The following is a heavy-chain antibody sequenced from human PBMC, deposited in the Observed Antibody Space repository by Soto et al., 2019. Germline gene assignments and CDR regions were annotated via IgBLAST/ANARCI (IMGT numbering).Heavy chain of an antibody. D-gene: IGHD3-22*01. CDR1: GFSLSTSGVA. CDR2: IFWDDDK. V-gene: IGHV2-5*02. Sequence: QITLKESGPTLVKPTQTLTLTCTFSGFSLSTSGVAVGWIRQPPGKALEWLALIFWDDDKRYSPSLKSRLTIIKDTSKNQVVLTMTNMDPVDTATYYCTHSYKSRSSGYYHFDYWGQGTLVTVSS. J-gene: IGHJ4*02. CDR3: THSYKSRSSGYYHFDY.